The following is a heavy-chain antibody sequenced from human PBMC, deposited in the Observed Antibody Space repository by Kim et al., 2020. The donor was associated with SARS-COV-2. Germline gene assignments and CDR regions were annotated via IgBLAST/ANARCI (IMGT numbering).Heavy chain of an antibody. Sequence: SVKVSCKASGGTFSSYAIRWVRQAPGQGLEWMGGIIPIFGTANYAQKFQGRVTITADESTSTAYMELSSLRSEDTAVYYCARDRRFGGRLLWFGELISDYYGMDVWGQGTTVTVSS. J-gene: IGHJ6*02. V-gene: IGHV1-69*13. CDR3: ARDRRFGGRLLWFGELISDYYGMDV. CDR2: IIPIFGTA. D-gene: IGHD3-10*01. CDR1: GGTFSSYA.